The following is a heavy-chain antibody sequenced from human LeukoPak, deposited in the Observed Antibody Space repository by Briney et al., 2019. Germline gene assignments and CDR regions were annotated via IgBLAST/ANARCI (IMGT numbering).Heavy chain of an antibody. V-gene: IGHV4-39*01. J-gene: IGHJ5*02. D-gene: IGHD3-3*01. CDR1: GGSISSSSYY. Sequence: SETLSLTCTVSGGSISSSSYYWGWLRQPPGQGLEWIGTIYYSGSTYYNPSLKSRLTISVDTSKNQFSLKLSSVTAADTAVYYCAGIWSGYPYWFDPWGQGTLVTVSS. CDR2: IYYSGST. CDR3: AGIWSGYPYWFDP.